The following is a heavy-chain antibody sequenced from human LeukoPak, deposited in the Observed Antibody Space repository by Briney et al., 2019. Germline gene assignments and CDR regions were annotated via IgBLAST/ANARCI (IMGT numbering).Heavy chain of an antibody. D-gene: IGHD2-15*01. Sequence: PGGSLRLSCAASGITFSSYAMNWVRQAPGKGLEWVSSISSSSSYIYYADLVKGRFTISRDNAKNSLHLQMNSLSAEDTAVYYCASQGGFDDWGQGTLVTVSS. CDR1: GITFSSYA. J-gene: IGHJ4*02. V-gene: IGHV3-21*01. CDR2: ISSSSSYI. CDR3: ASQGGFDD.